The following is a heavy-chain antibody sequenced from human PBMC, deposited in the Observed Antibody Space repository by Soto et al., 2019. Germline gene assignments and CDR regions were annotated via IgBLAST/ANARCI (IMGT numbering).Heavy chain of an antibody. D-gene: IGHD6-13*01. Sequence: SETLSLTCTVSGGSISSSSYYWGWIRQPPGKGLEWIGSIYYSGNTYYNPSLKSRVTISVDTSRNQFSLKLSSVTAADTAVYYCARRLFSSSWPLYFDFWGQGTLVTVSS. CDR2: IYYSGNT. CDR1: GGSISSSSYY. V-gene: IGHV4-39*01. J-gene: IGHJ4*02. CDR3: ARRLFSSSWPLYFDF.